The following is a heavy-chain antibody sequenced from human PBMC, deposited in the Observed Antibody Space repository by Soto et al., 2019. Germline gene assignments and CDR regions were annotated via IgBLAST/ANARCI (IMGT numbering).Heavy chain of an antibody. D-gene: IGHD6-13*01. Sequence: QVQLVQSGPEVKKPGASVKVSCKASGYTFTNQGITWVRQAPGQGLEWVGWISTLHGNTDYAQKLQGRVNMTTDTYTSTAYLELRSLRSDDTAVYSCAIDAYLSRWRKVDFWGQGTLVTVSS. CDR1: GYTFTNQG. CDR2: ISTLHGNT. CDR3: AIDAYLSRWRKVDF. V-gene: IGHV1-18*01. J-gene: IGHJ4*02.